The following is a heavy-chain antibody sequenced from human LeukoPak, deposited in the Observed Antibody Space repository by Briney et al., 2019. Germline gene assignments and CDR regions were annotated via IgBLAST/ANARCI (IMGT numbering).Heavy chain of an antibody. D-gene: IGHD3-22*01. J-gene: IGHJ4*02. CDR1: GYTFTSYY. V-gene: IGHV1-46*01. CDR2: INPSGGST. CDR3: ARDYYDSSGYSPLGY. Sequence: LGASVKVSCKASGYTFTSYYMHWVRQAPGQGLEWMGIINPSGGSTSYAQKFQGRVTMTRDMSTSTVYMELSCLRSEDTAVYYCARDYYDSSGYSPLGYWGQGTLVTVSS.